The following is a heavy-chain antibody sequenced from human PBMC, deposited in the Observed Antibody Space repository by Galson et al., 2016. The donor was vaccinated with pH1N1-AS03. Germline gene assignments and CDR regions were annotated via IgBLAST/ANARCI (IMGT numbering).Heavy chain of an antibody. CDR1: GGTFSSYA. CDR2: IIPILGIP. D-gene: IGHD3-22*01. CDR3: ALTNSYDNVGYYYY. J-gene: IGHJ4*02. V-gene: IGHV1-69*04. Sequence: SVKVSCKASGGTFSSYAISWVRQAPGQGLEWMGRIIPILGIPNYAQKLQGRVTITADESTTTAYMELSSLTSEETAVYYCALTNSYDNVGYYYYWGQVTLVTVSS.